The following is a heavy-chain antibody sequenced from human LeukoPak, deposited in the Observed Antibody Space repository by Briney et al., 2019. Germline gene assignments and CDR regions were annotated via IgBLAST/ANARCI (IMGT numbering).Heavy chain of an antibody. CDR2: IRYDGSNK. CDR1: GFTFDDYA. J-gene: IGHJ4*02. V-gene: IGHV3-30*02. Sequence: GGSLRLSCAASGFTFDDYAMHWVRQAPGKGLEWVAFIRYDGSNKYYADSVKGRFTISRDNSKNTLYLQMNSLRAEDTAVYYCAKDASGSYKGGNFDYWGQGTLVTVSS. CDR3: AKDASGSYKGGNFDY. D-gene: IGHD1-26*01.